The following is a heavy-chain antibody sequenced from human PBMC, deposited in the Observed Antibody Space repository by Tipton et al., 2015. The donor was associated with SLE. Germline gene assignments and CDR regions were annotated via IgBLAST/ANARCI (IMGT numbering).Heavy chain of an antibody. D-gene: IGHD2-2*01. V-gene: IGHV1-8*01. CDR1: GYTFTSYD. CDR3: ARAAGYCSSTSCSRVGAFDI. Sequence: QSGPEEKKPGASVKVSCKASGYTFTSYDINWVRQATGQGLEWMGWMNPNSGNTGYAQKFQGRVTMTRNTSISTAYMELSSLRSEDTAVYYCARAAGYCSSTSCSRVGAFDIWGQGTMVTVSS. CDR2: MNPNSGNT. J-gene: IGHJ3*02.